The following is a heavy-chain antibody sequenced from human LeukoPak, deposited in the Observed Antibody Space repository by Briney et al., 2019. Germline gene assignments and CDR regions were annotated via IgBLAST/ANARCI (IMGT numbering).Heavy chain of an antibody. Sequence: PGRSLRLSCAASGFTFSSYGMHWVRQAPGKGLEWVAVISYDGSNKYYADSVKGRFTISRGNSKNTLYLQMNSLRAEDTAVYYCAKESGSYLDYWGQGTLVTVSS. J-gene: IGHJ4*02. V-gene: IGHV3-30*18. CDR1: GFTFSSYG. CDR2: ISYDGSNK. CDR3: AKESGSYLDY. D-gene: IGHD1-26*01.